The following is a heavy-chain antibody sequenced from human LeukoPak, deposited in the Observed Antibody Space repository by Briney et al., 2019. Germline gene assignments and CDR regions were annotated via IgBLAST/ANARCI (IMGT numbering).Heavy chain of an antibody. V-gene: IGHV5-51*01. J-gene: IGHJ4*02. Sequence: GESVKISCKGSGYNFATYWIGWVRQMPGKGLEWMGIIYPGDSDTRYSPSFQGQVTMSADKSLSTAYLQWSSLKASDTAIYYCARRGKISAAARHFDYWGQGTLVSVSS. CDR2: IYPGDSDT. CDR1: GYNFATYW. D-gene: IGHD6-13*01. CDR3: ARRGKISAAARHFDY.